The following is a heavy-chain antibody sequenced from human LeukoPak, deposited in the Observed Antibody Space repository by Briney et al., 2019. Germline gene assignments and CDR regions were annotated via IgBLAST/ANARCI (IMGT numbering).Heavy chain of an antibody. Sequence: PAGSLRLSCAASGFTFNNYAMTWVRQAPGKGLEWVSTISDSGGSTYNADSVKGRFTISRDNSKNTLYLRMISLRVEDTAVYYCAKTYYSSGSYYHFEYWGQGTQVTVSS. V-gene: IGHV3-23*01. J-gene: IGHJ4*02. CDR2: ISDSGGST. CDR3: AKTYYSSGSYYHFEY. D-gene: IGHD3-10*01. CDR1: GFTFNNYA.